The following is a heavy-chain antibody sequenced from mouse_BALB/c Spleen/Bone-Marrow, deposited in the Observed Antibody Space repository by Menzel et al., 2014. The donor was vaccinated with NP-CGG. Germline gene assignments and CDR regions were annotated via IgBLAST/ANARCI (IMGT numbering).Heavy chain of an antibody. CDR1: GFDFSRYW. CDR3: ARLGYYGSFAY. D-gene: IGHD1-2*01. CDR2: INPDSNTI. J-gene: IGHJ3*01. V-gene: IGHV4-1*02. Sequence: EVQLQQSGGGLVQPGGSLKLSCAASGFDFSRYWMSWVRQAPGEGLEWIGEINPDSNTINYTPSLKDKFIISRDNAKNTLYLQMSKVRSEDTALYYCARLGYYGSFAYWGQGTLVTVSA.